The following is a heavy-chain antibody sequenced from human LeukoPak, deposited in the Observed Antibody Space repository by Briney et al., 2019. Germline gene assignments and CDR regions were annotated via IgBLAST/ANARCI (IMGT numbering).Heavy chain of an antibody. J-gene: IGHJ6*03. CDR1: GFTFSSYS. D-gene: IGHD6-13*01. CDR3: ARDGAAAGDYYYYYMDV. Sequence: GGSLRLSCAASGFTFSSYSMNWVRQAPGKGLEWVSSISSSSSYIYYADSVKGRFTISRDNAKNSLYLQMNSLRAEDTAVYYCARDGAAAGDYYYYYMDVWGKGTTVIISS. CDR2: ISSSSSYI. V-gene: IGHV3-21*01.